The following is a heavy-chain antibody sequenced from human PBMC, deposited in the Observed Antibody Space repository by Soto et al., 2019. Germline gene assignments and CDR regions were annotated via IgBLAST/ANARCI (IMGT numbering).Heavy chain of an antibody. CDR3: VQSRCGGDCLQSYSSHSYYGLDV. J-gene: IGHJ6*02. CDR2: IYWDDDK. CDR1: GLSLSTTGVG. Sequence: QITLKESGPTLVKPTQTLTLTCTFSGLSLSTTGVGVGCIGQPPRKSLEWLALIYWDDDKRYSPSLKSRLTITKDTSKNQVVLTMTNMDPVDTATYYCVQSRCGGDCLQSYSSHSYYGLDVWGQGTTVTVSS. V-gene: IGHV2-5*02. D-gene: IGHD2-21*02.